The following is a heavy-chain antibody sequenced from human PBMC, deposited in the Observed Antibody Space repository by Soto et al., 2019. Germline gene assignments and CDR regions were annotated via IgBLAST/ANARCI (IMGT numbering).Heavy chain of an antibody. CDR1: GGSISSYY. CDR2: IYYSGST. CDR3: ARDKVSGYSSGWTRGPGAFDI. V-gene: IGHV4-59*01. J-gene: IGHJ3*02. D-gene: IGHD6-19*01. Sequence: QVQLQESGPGLVKPSETLSLTCTVSGGSISSYYWSWIRQPPGKGLEWIGYIYYSGSTNYNPSLKSRFTISVDTSKNQYALKLSSVTAADTAVYYCARDKVSGYSSGWTRGPGAFDIWGQGTMVTVSS.